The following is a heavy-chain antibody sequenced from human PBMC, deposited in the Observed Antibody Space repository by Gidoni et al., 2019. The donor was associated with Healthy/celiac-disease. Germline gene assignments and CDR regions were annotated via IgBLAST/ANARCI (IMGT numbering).Heavy chain of an antibody. CDR1: GFPFADSG. Sequence: EVQLVESGGGVVRPGGSLTLSCATSGFPFADSGMSWVRQAPGKGLEWVSGINWNGGSTGYADSVKGRFTISRDNAKNSLYLQMNSLRAEDTALYYCARDSYDSSEIYFQHWGQGTLVTVSS. J-gene: IGHJ1*01. CDR2: INWNGGST. D-gene: IGHD3-22*01. CDR3: ARDSYDSSEIYFQH. V-gene: IGHV3-20*04.